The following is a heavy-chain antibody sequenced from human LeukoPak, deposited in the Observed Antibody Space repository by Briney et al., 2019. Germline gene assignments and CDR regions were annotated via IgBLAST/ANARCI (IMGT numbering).Heavy chain of an antibody. CDR3: ARLPYYYDSSGYYYFDY. V-gene: IGHV4-59*01. Sequence: SETLSLTCTVSGGSISSYYWSWIRQPPGKGLEWIGYIYYSGSTNYNPSLKSRVTTSVDTSKDQFSLKLSSVTAADTAVYYCARLPYYYDSSGYYYFDYWGQGTLVTVSS. CDR1: GGSISSYY. D-gene: IGHD3-22*01. J-gene: IGHJ4*02. CDR2: IYYSGST.